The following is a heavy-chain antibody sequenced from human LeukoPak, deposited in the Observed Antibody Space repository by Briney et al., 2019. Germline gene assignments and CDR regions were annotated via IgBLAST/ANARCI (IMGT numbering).Heavy chain of an antibody. CDR3: AREKVRQSGMDV. CDR2: INPNSGGT. V-gene: IGHV1-2*06. Sequence: GASVKVSCKASGYTFTSYAMHWVRQAPGQGLEWMGRINPNSGGTNYAQKFQGRVTMTRDTSISTAYMELTRLRSDDTAVYYCAREKVRQSGMDVWGQGTTVTVSS. CDR1: GYTFTSYA. J-gene: IGHJ6*02. D-gene: IGHD2-2*01.